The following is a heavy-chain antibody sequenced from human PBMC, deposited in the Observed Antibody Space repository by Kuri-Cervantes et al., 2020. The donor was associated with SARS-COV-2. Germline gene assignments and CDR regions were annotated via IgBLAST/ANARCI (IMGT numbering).Heavy chain of an antibody. CDR1: GSTFSSYG. Sequence: GGSLRLSCAASGSTFSSYGMHWVRQAPGKGLEWVAVISYDGSNKYYADSVKGRFTISRDNSKNTLYLQMNSLRADDTAVYYCAEHYETYHPPQGFDIWGQGTMVTVSS. J-gene: IGHJ3*02. D-gene: IGHD3-16*01. V-gene: IGHV3-30*18. CDR3: AEHYETYHPPQGFDI. CDR2: ISYDGSNK.